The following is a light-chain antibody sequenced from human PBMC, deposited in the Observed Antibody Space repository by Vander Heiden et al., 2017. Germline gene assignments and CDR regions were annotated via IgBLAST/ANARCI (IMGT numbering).Light chain of an antibody. CDR2: GAS. CDR1: QRISSTY. J-gene: IGKJ1*01. Sequence: EIVLTQSPGTLSLSPGERATLSCRASQRISSTYLAWYQQKPGQAPRLLVYGASNRATGIPDRFGGSGSGTDFTFTISRLEPEDFAVYYCQQYGSSPWTFGQGTKVEIK. CDR3: QQYGSSPWT. V-gene: IGKV3-20*01.